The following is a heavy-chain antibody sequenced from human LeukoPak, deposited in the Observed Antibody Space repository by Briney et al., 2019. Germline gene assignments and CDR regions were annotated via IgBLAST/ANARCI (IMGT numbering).Heavy chain of an antibody. D-gene: IGHD6-6*01. J-gene: IGHJ2*01. CDR2: INPNNGGT. V-gene: IGHV1-2*02. CDR3: ARETKYQATYSSSSHYWYFDL. Sequence: ASVKVSCKASGYTFTDYYIHWVRQAPGQGLEWMGWINPNNGGTNYAQKFQGRVTMTRDTSITTAYMEVSRLRSDDTAVYYCARETKYQATYSSSSHYWYFDLWGRGTLVTVSS. CDR1: GYTFTDYY.